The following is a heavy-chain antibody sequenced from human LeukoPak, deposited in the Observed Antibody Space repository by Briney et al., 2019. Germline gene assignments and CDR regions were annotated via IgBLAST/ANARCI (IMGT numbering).Heavy chain of an antibody. CDR3: ARAPLDYYDSSGYFDY. D-gene: IGHD3-22*01. V-gene: IGHV3-30-3*01. CDR2: ISYDGSNK. J-gene: IGHJ4*02. CDR1: GFTFSSYA. Sequence: GGSLRLSCAASGFTFSSYAMHWVRQAPGKGLEWVAVISYDGSNKYYADSVKGRFTTSRDNSKNTLYLQMNSLRAEDTAVYYCARAPLDYYDSSGYFDYWGQGTLVTVSS.